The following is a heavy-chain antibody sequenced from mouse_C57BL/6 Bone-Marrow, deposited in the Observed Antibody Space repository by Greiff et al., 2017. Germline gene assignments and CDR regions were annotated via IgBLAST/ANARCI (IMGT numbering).Heavy chain of an antibody. CDR2: ISYDGSN. Sequence: EVQVVESGPGLVKPSQSLSLTCSVTGYSITSGYYWNWIRQFPGNKLEWMGYISYDGSNNYNPSLKNRISITRDTSKNQFFLKLNSVTTEDTAIXYCARGRGQLRYYFDYWGQGTTLTVSS. CDR3: ARGRGQLRYYFDY. V-gene: IGHV3-6*01. D-gene: IGHD3-2*02. CDR1: GYSITSGYY. J-gene: IGHJ2*01.